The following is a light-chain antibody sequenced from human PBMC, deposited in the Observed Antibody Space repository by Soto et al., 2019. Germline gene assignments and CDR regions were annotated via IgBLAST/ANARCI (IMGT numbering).Light chain of an antibody. CDR1: QGIRND. J-gene: IGKJ1*01. CDR2: AAS. Sequence: AIQMTQSPSSLSASVGDRVTITCRASQGIRNDLGWYQQKPGKAPKLLIYAASSLQSGVPSRFSGTGSGTEFTLIISSLQPDDFATYYCQQYGSYWTFGQGTKVDIK. CDR3: QQYGSYWT. V-gene: IGKV1-6*01.